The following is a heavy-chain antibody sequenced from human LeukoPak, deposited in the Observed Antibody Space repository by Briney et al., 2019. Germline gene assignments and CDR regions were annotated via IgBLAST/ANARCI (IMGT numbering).Heavy chain of an antibody. Sequence: PSETLSLTCTVSGGSISSGGYYWSWIRQHPGTGLEWIGYIYYSGSTYYNPSLKSRVTISVDTSKNQFSLKLSSVTAADTAVYYCAREFGWFGEPMGFDYWGQGTLVTVSS. CDR2: IYYSGST. CDR1: GGSISSGGYY. CDR3: AREFGWFGEPMGFDY. V-gene: IGHV4-31*03. J-gene: IGHJ4*02. D-gene: IGHD3-10*01.